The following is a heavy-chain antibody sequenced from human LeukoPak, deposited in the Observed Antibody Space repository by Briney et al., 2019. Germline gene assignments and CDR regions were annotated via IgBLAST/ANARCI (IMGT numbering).Heavy chain of an antibody. J-gene: IGHJ3*02. CDR1: GFTFSSYS. Sequence: GSLRLSCAASGFTFSSYSMNWVRQAPGKGLEWVSSISSGSTYIYYADSVKGRFTISRDNTKNSLYLQMNSLRAEDTAVYYCTREGVDVFDIWGQGTMVTVSS. D-gene: IGHD3-10*01. V-gene: IGHV3-21*01. CDR2: ISSGSTYI. CDR3: TREGVDVFDI.